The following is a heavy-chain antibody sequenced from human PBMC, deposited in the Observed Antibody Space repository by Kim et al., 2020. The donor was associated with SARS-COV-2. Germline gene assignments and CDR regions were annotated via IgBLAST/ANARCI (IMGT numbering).Heavy chain of an antibody. J-gene: IGHJ6*02. CDR2: INANTGNP. CDR3: ARSRGGYANYYYNGVDV. V-gene: IGHV7-4-1*02. D-gene: IGHD5-12*01. Sequence: ASVKVSCKASGYTFTSYAMNWVRQAPGQGLEWMGWINANTGNPTYAQGFTGRFVFSLDTSVSTAYLQISSLKAEDTAVYYCARSRGGYANYYYNGVDVWGQGTTVTVSS. CDR1: GYTFTSYA.